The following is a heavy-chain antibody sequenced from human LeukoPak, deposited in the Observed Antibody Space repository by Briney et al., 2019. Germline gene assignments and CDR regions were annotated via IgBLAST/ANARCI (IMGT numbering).Heavy chain of an antibody. CDR1: GFTFSSYS. CDR3: ARDKWIQLWLLGVDAFDI. J-gene: IGHJ3*02. D-gene: IGHD5-18*01. CDR2: ISSSSSTI. Sequence: GGSLRLSCAASGFTFSSYSMNWVRQAPGKGLEWVSYISSSSSTIYYADSVKGRFTISRDNAKNSLYLQMNSLRAEDTAVYYCARDKWIQLWLLGVDAFDIWGQGTMVTVSS. V-gene: IGHV3-48*01.